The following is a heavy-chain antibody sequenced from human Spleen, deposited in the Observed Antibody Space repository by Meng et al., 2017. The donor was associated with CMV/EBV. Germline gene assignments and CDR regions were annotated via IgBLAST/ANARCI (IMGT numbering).Heavy chain of an antibody. CDR3: ARGTWTFDY. Sequence: LSLPCTVYDGSFSDYYWSWIRQPPGKGLEWIGEINHSGSTNYKPSLKSRVTISVDTSKNQFSLNLTSVTAADTAVYYCARGTWTFDYWGQGTLVTVSS. D-gene: IGHD3/OR15-3a*01. J-gene: IGHJ4*02. V-gene: IGHV4-34*01. CDR1: DGSFSDYY. CDR2: INHSGST.